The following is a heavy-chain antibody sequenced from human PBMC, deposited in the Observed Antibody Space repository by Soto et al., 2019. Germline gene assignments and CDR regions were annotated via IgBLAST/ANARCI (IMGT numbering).Heavy chain of an antibody. CDR3: ARGHYGMDV. Sequence: QLVESGGGLVQPGGSLRVSCADSGLTFSQAWRPWFRKAPGKGLAWVAKINQDGSEKNYVDSVKGRFTIPRDNAENSLYLQMNSLRAEDTGVYYCARGHYGMDVWGQWTTVTVSS. CDR1: GLTFSQAW. V-gene: IGHV3-7*04. CDR2: INQDGSEK. J-gene: IGHJ6*02.